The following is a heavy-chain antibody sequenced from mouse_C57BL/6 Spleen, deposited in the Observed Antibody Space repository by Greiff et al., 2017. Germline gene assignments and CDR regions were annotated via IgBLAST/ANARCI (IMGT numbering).Heavy chain of an antibody. V-gene: IGHV1-15*01. D-gene: IGHD1-1*01. Sequence: QVQLQQSGAELVRPGASVTLSCKASGYTFTDYEMHWVKQTPVHGLEWIGAIDPATGGTAYNQKFKGKAILTADKSSSTAYMELRSLTSEDSAVYYCTRRTTVVSYFDYWGQGTTLTVSS. CDR1: GYTFTDYE. CDR2: IDPATGGT. J-gene: IGHJ2*01. CDR3: TRRTTVVSYFDY.